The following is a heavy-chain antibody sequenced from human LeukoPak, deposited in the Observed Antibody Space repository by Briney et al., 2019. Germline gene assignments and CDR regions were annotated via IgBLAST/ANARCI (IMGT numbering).Heavy chain of an antibody. CDR1: GGSFSGYY. Sequence: PSETLSLTCAVYGGSFSGYYWSWIRQPPGKGLEWIGEINHSGSTNHNPSLKSRVTISVDTSKNQFSLKLSSVTAADTAVYYCASLAYCGGDCYRGPFDYWGQGTLVTVSS. D-gene: IGHD2-21*02. CDR3: ASLAYCGGDCYRGPFDY. V-gene: IGHV4-34*01. CDR2: INHSGST. J-gene: IGHJ4*02.